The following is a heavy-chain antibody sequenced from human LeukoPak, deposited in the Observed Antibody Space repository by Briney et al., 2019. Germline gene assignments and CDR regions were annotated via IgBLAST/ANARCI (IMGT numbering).Heavy chain of an antibody. CDR1: GGSISSYY. CDR2: IYYSGST. J-gene: IGHJ6*02. CDR3: ARDNKGSGWYNYYYGMDV. D-gene: IGHD6-19*01. V-gene: IGHV4-59*01. Sequence: SETLSLTCTVSGGSISSYYWSWIRQPPGKGLEWIGYIYYSGSTNYNPSLKSRVTISVDTSKNQFSLKLSSVTAADTAAYYCARDNKGSGWYNYYYGMDVWGQGTTVTVSS.